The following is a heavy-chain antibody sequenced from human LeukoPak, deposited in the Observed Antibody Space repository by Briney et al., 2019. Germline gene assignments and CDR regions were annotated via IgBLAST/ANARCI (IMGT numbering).Heavy chain of an antibody. J-gene: IGHJ4*02. CDR3: ARASHIAVAGLFDY. V-gene: IGHV1-18*04. Sequence: ASVKVSCKASGYTFTSYGISWVRQAPGQGLEWMGWISAYNGNTNYAQKLQGRVTMTTDTSTSTAYMELRSLRSDDTAVYYCARASHIAVAGLFDYWGQGTLVTVSS. D-gene: IGHD6-19*01. CDR2: ISAYNGNT. CDR1: GYTFTSYG.